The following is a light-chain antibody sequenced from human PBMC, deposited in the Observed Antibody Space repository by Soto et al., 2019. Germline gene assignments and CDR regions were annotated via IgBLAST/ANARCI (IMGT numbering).Light chain of an antibody. CDR1: QVIANW. CDR3: QQSINVPFT. CDR2: AAS. V-gene: IGKV1-12*01. Sequence: DIQMAQSPSSVSASVGDRVTITCRASQVIANWLAWYQQQPRKDPKLLIYAASSLQSGVPSRFSGSGSVTDFTLTISSLQREDFATYYCQQSINVPFTFGPGTRVDI. J-gene: IGKJ3*01.